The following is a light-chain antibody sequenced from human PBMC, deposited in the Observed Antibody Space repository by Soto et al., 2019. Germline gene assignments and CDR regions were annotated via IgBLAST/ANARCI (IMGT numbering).Light chain of an antibody. J-gene: IGLJ1*01. V-gene: IGLV2-14*01. Sequence: LTQPASVSGSPGQSITISCTGTSSDVGGYNSVSWYQQHPGKAPKLLIYEVSNRPSGFSNRFSVSKSGNTASLTISGLQAEDEADYYCSSYAGSSTLVFGTGTKVTVL. CDR2: EVS. CDR1: SSDVGGYNS. CDR3: SSYAGSSTLV.